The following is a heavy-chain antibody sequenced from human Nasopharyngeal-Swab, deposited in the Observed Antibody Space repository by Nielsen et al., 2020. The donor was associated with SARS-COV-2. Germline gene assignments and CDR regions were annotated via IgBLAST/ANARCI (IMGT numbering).Heavy chain of an antibody. Sequence: SETLSLTCTVSGGSISSGGYYWSWIRQHPGKGLEWIGYIYYSGSTCYNPSLKSRVTISVDTSKNQFSLKLSSVTAADTAVYYCARIAARSTFFDYWGQGTLVTVSS. V-gene: IGHV4-31*03. J-gene: IGHJ4*02. CDR1: GGSISSGGYY. CDR3: ARIAARSTFFDY. CDR2: IYYSGST. D-gene: IGHD6-6*01.